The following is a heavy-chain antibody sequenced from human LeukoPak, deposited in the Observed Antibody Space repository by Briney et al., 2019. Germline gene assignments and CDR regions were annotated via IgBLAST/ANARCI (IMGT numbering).Heavy chain of an antibody. CDR2: ISYDGSKK. V-gene: IGHV3-30*02. Sequence: PGGSLRLSCAASGFTFGISDMHWVRQAPGKGLQWVAFISYDGSKKHCADSVQGRCTISRDNSKNTLSLQLNSLRADDTAVFYCTKGLLSWGQGALLTVAA. J-gene: IGHJ5*02. CDR3: TKGLLS. CDR1: GFTFGISD.